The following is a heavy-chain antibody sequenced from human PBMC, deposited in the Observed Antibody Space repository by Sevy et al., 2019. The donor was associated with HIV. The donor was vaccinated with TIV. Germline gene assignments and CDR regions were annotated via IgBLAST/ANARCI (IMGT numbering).Heavy chain of an antibody. CDR3: CTEGNVLLAEGWGHWFDP. CDR2: IKNKPDGGTT. V-gene: IGHV3-15*01. D-gene: IGHD2-8*01. CDR1: GFTFNNAW. Sequence: GGSLRLSCAASGFTFNNAWMSWVRQAPGKGLEWIGRIKNKPDGGTTDYAAPVEGRFTISRDDSKNTLYLQMNSLKTEDTAVYYCCTEGNVLLAEGWGHWFDPWGQGTLVTVSS. J-gene: IGHJ5*02.